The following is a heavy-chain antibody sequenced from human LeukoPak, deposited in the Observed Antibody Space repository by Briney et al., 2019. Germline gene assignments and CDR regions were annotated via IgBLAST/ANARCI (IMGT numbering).Heavy chain of an antibody. D-gene: IGHD4-17*01. CDR3: ARDLNRRYGDYVDY. CDR1: GFTFSSYS. CDR2: ISSSSSYI. V-gene: IGHV3-21*01. Sequence: GGSLRLSCAASGFTFSSYSMNWVRQAPGKGLEWVSSISSSSSYIYYADSVKGRFTISRDNAKNSLYLLINSLRAEDTAVYYCARDLNRRYGDYVDYWGQGTLVTVSS. J-gene: IGHJ4*02.